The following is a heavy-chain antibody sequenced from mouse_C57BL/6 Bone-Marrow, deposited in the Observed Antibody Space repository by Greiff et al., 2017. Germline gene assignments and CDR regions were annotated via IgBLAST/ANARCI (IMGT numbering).Heavy chain of an antibody. V-gene: IGHV1-15*01. J-gene: IGHJ2*01. Sequence: VQLQQSGAELVRPGASVTLSCKASGYTFTDYEMHWVKQTPVHGLEWIGAIDPETGGTAYNQTFKGKAILTADKASSTAYMELRSLTSEDSAVYYCTPWLLRSHYWGQGTTLTVSS. D-gene: IGHD2-3*01. CDR1: GYTFTDYE. CDR3: TPWLLRSHY. CDR2: IDPETGGT.